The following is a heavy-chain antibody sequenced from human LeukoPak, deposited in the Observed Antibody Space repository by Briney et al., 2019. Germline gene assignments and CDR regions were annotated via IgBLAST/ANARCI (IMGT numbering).Heavy chain of an antibody. V-gene: IGHV3-33*01. Sequence: GGSLRLSCAASGFSLSNYGMHWVRQAPGKGLEWVAALLYDGNTKHHADSVRGRFTISRDISKNTFYVQMNSLTAEDTAVYYCARDHRPEIQYYYMDVWGKGTTVAVSS. CDR2: LLYDGNTK. CDR3: ARDHRPEIQYYYMDV. D-gene: IGHD1-14*01. J-gene: IGHJ6*03. CDR1: GFSLSNYG.